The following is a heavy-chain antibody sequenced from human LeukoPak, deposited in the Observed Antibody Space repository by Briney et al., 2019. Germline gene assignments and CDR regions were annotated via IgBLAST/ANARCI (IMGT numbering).Heavy chain of an antibody. CDR1: GYTFTSYG. D-gene: IGHD4-17*01. CDR3: ARESNGDYYFDY. V-gene: IGHV1-18*04. J-gene: IGHJ4*02. Sequence: ASVKVSCKASGYTFTSYGISWVRQAPGQGLEWMRWISAYNGNTNYAQKLQGRVTMTTDTSTSTAYMELRSLRSDDTAVYYCARESNGDYYFDYWGQGTLVTVSS. CDR2: ISAYNGNT.